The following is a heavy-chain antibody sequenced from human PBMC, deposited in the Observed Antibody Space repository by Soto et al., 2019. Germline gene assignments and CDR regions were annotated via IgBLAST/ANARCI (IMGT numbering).Heavy chain of an antibody. Sequence: SVKVSCKASGYTFTSYAMHWVRQAPGQRLEWMGWINAGNGNTKYSQKFQGRVTITRDTSASTAYMELSSLRSEDTAVYYCAHSSSWYLDWFDPLGNATLVNAS. D-gene: IGHD6-13*01. V-gene: IGHV1-3*01. J-gene: IGHJ5*02. CDR1: GYTFTSYA. CDR2: INAGNGNT. CDR3: AHSSSWYLDWFDP.